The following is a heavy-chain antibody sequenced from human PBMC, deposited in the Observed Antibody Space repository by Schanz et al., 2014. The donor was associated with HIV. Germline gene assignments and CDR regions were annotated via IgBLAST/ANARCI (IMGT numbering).Heavy chain of an antibody. Sequence: QVQLVQSGAEVKKPGASVKVSCKASGYIFTSNGISWVRQAPGQGLEWMGWISAYNGKTNYARKVQGRVTMTTDTPTTTAYMELSSTRSDDTAVYYCARGARYGMDVWGQGTTVTVSS. CDR2: ISAYNGKT. CDR3: ARGARYGMDV. CDR1: GYIFTSNG. J-gene: IGHJ6*02. V-gene: IGHV1-18*01.